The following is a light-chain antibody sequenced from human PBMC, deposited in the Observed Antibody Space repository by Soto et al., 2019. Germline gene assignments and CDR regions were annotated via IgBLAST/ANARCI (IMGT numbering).Light chain of an antibody. Sequence: EIELTQSPATLSLSPGERASISCRASQSVGSYFAWYQQKPGQAPRLLIYDASKRDTGIPARCSGSGSGTEFTLTISSLEPEDFAIYYCQLRSAWPLFTFGPGTRVDVK. V-gene: IGKV3-11*01. CDR3: QLRSAWPLFT. CDR1: QSVGSY. J-gene: IGKJ3*01. CDR2: DAS.